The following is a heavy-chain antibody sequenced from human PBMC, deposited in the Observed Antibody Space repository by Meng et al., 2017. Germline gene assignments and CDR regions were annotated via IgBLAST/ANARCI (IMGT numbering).Heavy chain of an antibody. CDR2: ISYDGSNK. J-gene: IGHJ3*02. V-gene: IGHV3-30*01. Sequence: GGSLRLSCAASGFTFSSYAMHWVRQAPGKGLEWVAVISYDGSNKYYADSVKGRFTISRDNSKNTLYLQMNSLRAEDTAVYYCARPILGYCSGGSCYETLNAFDIWGQGTMVTVSS. CDR1: GFTFSSYA. CDR3: ARPILGYCSGGSCYETLNAFDI. D-gene: IGHD2-15*01.